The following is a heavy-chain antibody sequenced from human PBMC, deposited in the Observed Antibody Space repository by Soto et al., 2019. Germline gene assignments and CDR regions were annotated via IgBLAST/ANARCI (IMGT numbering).Heavy chain of an antibody. J-gene: IGHJ6*04. CDR2: IYYSGST. Sequence: SETLSLTCTVSGGSISSGGYYWSWIRQHPGKGLEWIGYIYYSGSTYYNPSLKSRVTISVDTSKNQFSLKLSSVTAADTAVYYCAKSRADGVRGGLYYYGMDVWGKGTTVTVSS. CDR3: AKSRADGVRGGLYYYGMDV. CDR1: GGSISSGGYY. V-gene: IGHV4-31*03. D-gene: IGHD3-10*01.